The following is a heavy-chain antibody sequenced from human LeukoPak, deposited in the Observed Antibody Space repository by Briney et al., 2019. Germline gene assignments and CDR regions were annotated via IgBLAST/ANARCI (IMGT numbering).Heavy chain of an antibody. Sequence: GGSLRLSCAASGFIFSAYGMHWVRQAPGKGLEWVVVIWYDGGNKYYADSVKGRFTISRDNSKNTLYLQMNSLRAEDTAVYYCAKERLHKYYYDSSGSYYFDYWGQGTLVTVSS. CDR1: GFIFSAYG. D-gene: IGHD3-22*01. V-gene: IGHV3-30*02. CDR2: IWYDGGNK. J-gene: IGHJ4*02. CDR3: AKERLHKYYYDSSGSYYFDY.